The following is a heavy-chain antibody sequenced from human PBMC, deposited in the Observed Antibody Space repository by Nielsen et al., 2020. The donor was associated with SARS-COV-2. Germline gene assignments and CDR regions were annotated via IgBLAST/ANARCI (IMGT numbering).Heavy chain of an antibody. CDR3: ARGPVPEEVGATGESSFYYYGLDL. J-gene: IGHJ6*02. D-gene: IGHD4-17*01. CDR2: INAGNGNT. Sequence: WVRQAPGQRLEWMGWINAGNGNTKYSQKFQGRVTITRDTSASTAYMELSSLRSEDTAVYYCARGPVPEEVGATGESSFYYYGLDLWGHWPTVTVSS. V-gene: IGHV1-3*01.